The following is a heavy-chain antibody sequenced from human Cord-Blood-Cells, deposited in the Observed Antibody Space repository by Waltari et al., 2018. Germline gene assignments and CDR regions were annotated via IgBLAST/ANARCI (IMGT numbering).Heavy chain of an antibody. CDR1: GGSFSGYY. D-gene: IGHD3-10*01. Sequence: QVQLQQWGAGLLKPSETLSLTCAVYGGSFSGYYWSWIRQPPGKGLEWIGEINHRGSTNYNPSLKRRVTMSVDTAKNQFSRKLSSVTAADTAVYYCARQHYGSGSYYNGWGQGTLVTVSS. J-gene: IGHJ4*02. CDR3: ARQHYGSGSYYNG. CDR2: INHRGST. V-gene: IGHV4-34*01.